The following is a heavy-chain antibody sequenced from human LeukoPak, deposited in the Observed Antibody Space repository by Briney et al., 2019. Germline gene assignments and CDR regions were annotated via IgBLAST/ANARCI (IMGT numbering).Heavy chain of an antibody. CDR3: AKDRYWNDKGFDY. Sequence: GGSLRLSCAASGFTFRSHWMSWVRQAPGKGLEWVSFISGSGGSTYYADSVKGRFTISRDNSKNTLYLQMNSLRAEDTAVYYCAKDRYWNDKGFDYWGQGTLVTVSS. CDR2: ISGSGGST. CDR1: GFTFRSHW. V-gene: IGHV3-23*01. J-gene: IGHJ4*02. D-gene: IGHD1-1*01.